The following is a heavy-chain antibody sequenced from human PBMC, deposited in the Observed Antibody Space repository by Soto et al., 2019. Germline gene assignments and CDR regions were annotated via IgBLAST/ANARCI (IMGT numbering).Heavy chain of an antibody. CDR3: ATVKYSPPYYYYYGMDV. Sequence: QVQLVQSGAEVKKPGASVKVSCKASGYTFTSYGISWVRQAPGQGLEWMGWISAYNGNTNYAQTHQGRVTMTTDTSTSTAYMELRSLRSDDTAVYYCATVKYSPPYYYYYGMDVWGQGTTVTGSS. CDR2: ISAYNGNT. V-gene: IGHV1-18*01. D-gene: IGHD5-18*01. J-gene: IGHJ6*02. CDR1: GYTFTSYG.